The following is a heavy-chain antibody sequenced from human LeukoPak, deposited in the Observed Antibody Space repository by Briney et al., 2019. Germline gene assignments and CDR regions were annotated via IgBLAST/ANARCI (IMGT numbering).Heavy chain of an antibody. CDR1: AYTFTSYG. CDR2: ISAYNGHT. V-gene: IGHV1-18*01. CDR3: ASAADWFDP. J-gene: IGHJ5*02. D-gene: IGHD2-15*01. Sequence: GAAVKVSCKACAYTFTSYGISWVRQAPGQGLEWMGWISAYNGHTKYAQKFQGRVTMTTDTSTTTAYMELRSLRSDDTAVYYCASAADWFDPWGQGTLVTVSS.